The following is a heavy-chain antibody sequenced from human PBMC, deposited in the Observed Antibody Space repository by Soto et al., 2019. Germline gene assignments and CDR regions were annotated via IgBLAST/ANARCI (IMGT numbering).Heavy chain of an antibody. CDR3: ARDRSYSLDV. Sequence: EVQLVESGGGLLQPGGSLRLSCAVSGSTFSNAWMHWVRQAPGKGLVWVSHINSDGSSTNYADFVKGRFTIARDNAKNTVYRQMNSLRAEDTAVYYCARDRSYSLDVWGQGTTVTVSS. V-gene: IGHV3-74*01. CDR1: GSTFSNAW. CDR2: INSDGSST. J-gene: IGHJ6*02.